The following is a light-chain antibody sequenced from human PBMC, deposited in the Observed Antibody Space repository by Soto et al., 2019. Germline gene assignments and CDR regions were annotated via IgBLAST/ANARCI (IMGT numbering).Light chain of an antibody. V-gene: IGKV3-11*01. Sequence: EIVLTQSPATLSLSPGERATLSCRASQNIGNNLAWYQQRPGQAPRLLISGASDRATGIPTRFSGSGSRTYYTLTISSLEPEDFAVYYCLQRSGWPRGSFGQGTKLEIK. J-gene: IGKJ2*01. CDR1: QNIGNN. CDR2: GAS. CDR3: LQRSGWPRGS.